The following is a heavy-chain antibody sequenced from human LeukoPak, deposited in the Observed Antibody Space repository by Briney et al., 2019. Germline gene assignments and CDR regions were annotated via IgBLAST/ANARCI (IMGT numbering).Heavy chain of an antibody. CDR2: INHSGST. J-gene: IGHJ4*02. D-gene: IGHD6-6*01. CDR3: ATAPNFIAALRFDY. CDR1: GGSFSGYY. V-gene: IGHV4-34*01. Sequence: SETLSLTCAVYGGSFSGYYWSWIRQPPGKGLEWMGEINHSGSTNYNPSLKSRVTISVDTSKNQFSLKLSSVTAADTAVCYCATAPNFIAALRFDYWGQGTLVTVSS.